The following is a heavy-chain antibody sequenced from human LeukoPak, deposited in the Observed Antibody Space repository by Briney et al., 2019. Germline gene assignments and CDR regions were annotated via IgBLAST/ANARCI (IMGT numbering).Heavy chain of an antibody. CDR3: ARPTRNYGSGSYYDY. CDR1: GFTFRNYG. V-gene: IGHV3-30*02. J-gene: IGHJ4*02. Sequence: GGSLRLSCAASGFTFRNYGMHWVRQTPGKGLEWVAFIRDDGSNKYYADSVKGRFTISRDNSKNTLFLQMNSLRAEDAAVYYCARPTRNYGSGSYYDYWGQGTLVTVYS. D-gene: IGHD3-10*01. CDR2: IRDDGSNK.